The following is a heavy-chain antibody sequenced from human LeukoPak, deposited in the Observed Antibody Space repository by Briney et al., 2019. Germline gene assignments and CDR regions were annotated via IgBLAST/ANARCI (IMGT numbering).Heavy chain of an antibody. Sequence: PSETLSLTCTVSGGSISSYYWSWIRQPPGKGLEWIGYIYYCGSTNYNPSLKSRVTISVDTSKNQFSLKLSSVTAADTAVYYCARDQGYCSGGSCYSGHWFDPWGQGTLVTVSS. D-gene: IGHD2-15*01. CDR2: IYYCGST. CDR3: ARDQGYCSGGSCYSGHWFDP. V-gene: IGHV4-59*01. J-gene: IGHJ5*02. CDR1: GGSISSYY.